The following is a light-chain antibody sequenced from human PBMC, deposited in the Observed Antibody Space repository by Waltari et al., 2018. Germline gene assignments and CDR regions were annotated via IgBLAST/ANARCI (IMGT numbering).Light chain of an antibody. J-gene: IGKJ4*01. CDR3: QQRSNWPPT. CDR2: EAS. V-gene: IGKV3-11*01. Sequence: ELVLTQSPATLSLSPGARATLSCRPSQGVSIYLAWYQQKPGQAPRLLIYEASNRATGIPARFSGSGSGTDFTLTISGLAPEDCAVYYCQQRSNWPPTFGGGTKGEIK. CDR1: QGVSIY.